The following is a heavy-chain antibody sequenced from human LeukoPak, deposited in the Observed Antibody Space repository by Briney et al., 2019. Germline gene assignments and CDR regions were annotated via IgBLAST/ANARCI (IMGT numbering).Heavy chain of an antibody. CDR1: GGSISSYY. D-gene: IGHD2-2*01. J-gene: IGHJ4*02. V-gene: IGHV4-34*01. CDR2: INHSGST. Sequence: PSETLSLTCTVSGGSISSYYWSWIRQPAGEGLEWIGEINHSGSTNYNPSLKSRVTISVDTSKNQFSLKLSSVTAADTAVYYCARGRSLGIVVVPATSDYWGQGTLVTVSS. CDR3: ARGRSLGIVVVPATSDY.